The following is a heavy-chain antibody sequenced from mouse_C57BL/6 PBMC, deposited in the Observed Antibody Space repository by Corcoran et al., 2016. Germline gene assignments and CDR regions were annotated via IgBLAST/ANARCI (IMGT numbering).Heavy chain of an antibody. V-gene: IGHV1-66*01. D-gene: IGHD1-1*01. CDR1: GYSFTSYY. CDR3: ARSGSYYYGSYYFDY. Sequence: QVQRQQSGPELVKPGDSVEISCKASGYSFTSYYIHWVKQRPGQGLEGIGWIYPGSGNTKYNEKFKGKATLTADTSSSTAYMQLSSLTSEDSAVYYCARSGSYYYGSYYFDYWGQGTTLTVSS. CDR2: IYPGSGNT. J-gene: IGHJ2*01.